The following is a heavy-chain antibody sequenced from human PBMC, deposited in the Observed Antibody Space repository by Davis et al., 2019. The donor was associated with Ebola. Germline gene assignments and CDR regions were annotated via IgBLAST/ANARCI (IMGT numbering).Heavy chain of an antibody. V-gene: IGHV3-23*01. CDR2: ISVRSIT. CDR1: GFILSSYA. Sequence: PGGSLRLSCAASGFILSSYAMSWVRQAPGKGLEWVSSISVRSITYHADSVKGRFTISRDTSKNTLYLQMNSLRAEDTAVYYCAKVHPPTTVTTGWFDPRGQGTLVTVSS. J-gene: IGHJ5*02. CDR3: AKVHPPTTVTTGWFDP. D-gene: IGHD4-17*01.